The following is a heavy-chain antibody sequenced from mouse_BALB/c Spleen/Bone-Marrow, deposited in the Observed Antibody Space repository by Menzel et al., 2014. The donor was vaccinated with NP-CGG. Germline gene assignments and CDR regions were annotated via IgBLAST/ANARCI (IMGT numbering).Heavy chain of an antibody. J-gene: IGHJ1*01. CDR3: GRVVTTATLYWYFDV. D-gene: IGHD1-2*01. V-gene: IGHV5-4*02. CDR2: ISDGGSYT. Sequence: EVQLVESGGGLVKPGGSLKLSCAASGFTFSDYYMYWVRQTPEKRLEWVATISDGGSYTYYPDSVKGRFTISKDNAKNNLYLQMSSLKSEDTAMYYCGRVVTTATLYWYFDVWGAGTTVTVSS. CDR1: GFTFSDYY.